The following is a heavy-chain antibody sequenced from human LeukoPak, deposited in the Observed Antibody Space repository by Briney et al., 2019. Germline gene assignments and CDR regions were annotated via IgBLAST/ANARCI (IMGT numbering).Heavy chain of an antibody. Sequence: SETLSLTCTVSGGPISSGGYYWSWIRQHPGKGLEWIGYIYYSGSTYYNPSLKSRVTISVDTSKNQFSLKLSSVTAADTAVYYCARGRTMDYYDTLGQGTLVTVSS. CDR3: ARGRTMDYYDT. CDR1: GGPISSGGYY. V-gene: IGHV4-31*03. CDR2: IYYSGST. D-gene: IGHD3-22*01. J-gene: IGHJ5*02.